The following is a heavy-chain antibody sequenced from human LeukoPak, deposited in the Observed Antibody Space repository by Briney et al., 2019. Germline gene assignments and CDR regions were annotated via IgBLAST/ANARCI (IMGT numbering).Heavy chain of an antibody. J-gene: IGHJ4*02. V-gene: IGHV3-15*01. CDR1: GFTFSSYW. CDR3: TVSLVLLWFGELSAGGFDY. Sequence: GGSLRLSCAASGFTFSSYWMSWVRQAPGKGLEWVGRIKSKTDGGTTDYAAPVKGRFTISRDDSKNTLYLQMNSLKTEDTAVYYCTVSLVLLWFGELSAGGFDYWGQGTLVTVSS. D-gene: IGHD3-10*01. CDR2: IKSKTDGGTT.